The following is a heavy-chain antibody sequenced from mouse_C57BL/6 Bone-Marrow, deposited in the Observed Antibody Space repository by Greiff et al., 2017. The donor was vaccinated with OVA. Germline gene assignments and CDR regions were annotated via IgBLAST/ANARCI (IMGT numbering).Heavy chain of an antibody. Sequence: VQLQQSGPELVKPGASVKISCKASGYSFTDYNMNWVKQSNGKSLEWIGVINPNYGTTRYNQKFKGKATLTVDQSSSTSYMQLNSLTSEDSAVYYCAFYYVSSYRYFDVWGTGTTVTVAS. CDR3: AFYYVSSYRYFDV. J-gene: IGHJ1*03. V-gene: IGHV1-39*01. CDR1: GYSFTDYN. D-gene: IGHD1-1*01. CDR2: INPNYGTT.